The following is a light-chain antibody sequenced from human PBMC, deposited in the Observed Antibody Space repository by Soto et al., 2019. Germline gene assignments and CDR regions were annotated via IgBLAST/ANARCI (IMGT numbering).Light chain of an antibody. CDR3: QQYGSSPWT. Sequence: EIVLTQSPGTLSLSPGERATLSCRASQSVSSSYLAWYQQKPGQAPRRLIYGASSRATGIPDRFSGSGCGTDFTLTISRLEPEDFAVYYCQQYGSSPWTFGQGTKVEIK. J-gene: IGKJ1*01. CDR1: QSVSSSY. V-gene: IGKV3-20*01. CDR2: GAS.